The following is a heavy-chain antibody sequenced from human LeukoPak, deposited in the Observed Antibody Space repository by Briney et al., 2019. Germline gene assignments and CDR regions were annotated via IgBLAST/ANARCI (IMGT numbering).Heavy chain of an antibody. D-gene: IGHD5-18*01. Sequence: GGSLRLSCAASGFTFSSYWMSWVRQAPGKGLEWVANIKQDGSEKYYVDSVKGRFTISRDNAKNSLYPQMNSLRAEDTAVYYCARDHTAIYYGMDVWGQGTTVTVSS. CDR1: GFTFSSYW. J-gene: IGHJ6*02. CDR3: ARDHTAIYYGMDV. CDR2: IKQDGSEK. V-gene: IGHV3-7*01.